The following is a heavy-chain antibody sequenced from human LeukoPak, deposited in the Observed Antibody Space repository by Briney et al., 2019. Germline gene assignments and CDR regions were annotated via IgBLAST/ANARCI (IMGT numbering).Heavy chain of an antibody. Sequence: SETLSLTCTVSGGSISSSSYYWGWIRQPPGKGLEWIRSIYYSGSTYYNPSLKSRVTISVDTSKNQFSLKLSSVTAADTAVYYCARAIIHFDYWGQGTLVTVSS. D-gene: IGHD5-24*01. J-gene: IGHJ4*02. V-gene: IGHV4-39*07. CDR2: IYYSGST. CDR3: ARAIIHFDY. CDR1: GGSISSSSYY.